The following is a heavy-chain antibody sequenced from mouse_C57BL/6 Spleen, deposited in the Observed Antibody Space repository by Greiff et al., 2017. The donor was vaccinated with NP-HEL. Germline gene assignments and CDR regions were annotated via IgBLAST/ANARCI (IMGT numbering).Heavy chain of an antibody. D-gene: IGHD2-4*01. CDR2: ISSGGSYT. CDR1: GFTFSSYG. V-gene: IGHV5-6*01. J-gene: IGHJ2*01. Sequence: EVQVVESGGDLVKPGGSLKLSCAASGFTFSSYGMSWVRQTPDKRLEWVATISSGGSYTYYPDSVKGRFTISRDNAKNTLYLQMSSLKSEDTAMYYCARHEGPYDYDAYYFDYWGQGTTLTVSS. CDR3: ARHEGPYDYDAYYFDY.